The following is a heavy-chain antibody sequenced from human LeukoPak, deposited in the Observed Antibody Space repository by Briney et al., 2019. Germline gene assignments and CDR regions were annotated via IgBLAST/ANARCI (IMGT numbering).Heavy chain of an antibody. D-gene: IGHD4-17*01. CDR2: INHSGST. J-gene: IGHJ4*02. V-gene: IGHV4-34*01. Sequence: SETLSLTCAVYGGSFSCYYWSWIRQPPGKGLEWIGEINHSGSTNYNPSLKSRVTISVDTSKNQFSLKLGSVTAADTAVYYCARGPSPSGDFSFGYWGQGTLVTVSS. CDR1: GGSFSCYY. CDR3: ARGPSPSGDFSFGY.